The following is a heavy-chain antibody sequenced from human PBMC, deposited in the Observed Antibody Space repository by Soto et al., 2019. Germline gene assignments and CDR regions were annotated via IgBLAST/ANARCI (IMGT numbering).Heavy chain of an antibody. CDR3: ARESGELHAVIPGYYGMDV. CDR1: GFTFSSYE. D-gene: IGHD1-26*01. CDR2: ISSSGSTI. V-gene: IGHV3-48*03. J-gene: IGHJ6*01. Sequence: GGSLRLSCAASGFTFSSYEMNWVRQAPGKGLEWVSYISSSGSTIYYADSVKGRFTISRDNAKNSLYLQMNSLRAEDTAVYYFARESGELHAVIPGYYGMDVCGQGTTVTV.